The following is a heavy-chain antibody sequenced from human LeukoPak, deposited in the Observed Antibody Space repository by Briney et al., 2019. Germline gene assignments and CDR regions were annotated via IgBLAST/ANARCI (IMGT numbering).Heavy chain of an antibody. CDR2: IKSDGSST. Sequence: GGSLRLSCVASGITFSRAWMHWVRHAPGKGLVWVSHIKSDGSSTTYADSVKGRFTISRDNTKDMVYLQMNSLRAEDTAVYYCATDGSYGLTYWGQGTLVTVSS. CDR3: ATDGSYGLTY. J-gene: IGHJ4*02. D-gene: IGHD1-26*01. CDR1: GITFSRAW. V-gene: IGHV3-74*01.